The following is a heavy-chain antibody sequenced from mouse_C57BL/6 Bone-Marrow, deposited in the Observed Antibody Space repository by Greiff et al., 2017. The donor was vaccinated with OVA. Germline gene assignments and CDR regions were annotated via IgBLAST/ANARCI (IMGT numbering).Heavy chain of an antibody. J-gene: IGHJ3*01. Sequence: LVESGAELARPGASVKLSCKASGYTFTSYGISWVKQRTGQGLEWIGEIYPRSGNTYYNEKFKGKATLTADKSSSTAYMELRSLTSEDSAVYFCANYGYIWFAYWGQGTLVTVSA. CDR3: ANYGYIWFAY. CDR1: GYTFTSYG. CDR2: IYPRSGNT. V-gene: IGHV1-81*01. D-gene: IGHD2-2*01.